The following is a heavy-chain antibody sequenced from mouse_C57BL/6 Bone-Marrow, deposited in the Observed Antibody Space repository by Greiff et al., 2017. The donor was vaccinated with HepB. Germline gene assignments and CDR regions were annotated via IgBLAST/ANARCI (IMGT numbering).Heavy chain of an antibody. CDR3: ARSGTTVVATGYFDD. CDR2: IYPRSGNT. D-gene: IGHD1-1*01. J-gene: IGHJ2*01. CDR1: GYTFTSYG. Sequence: QVQLQQSGAELARPGASVKLSCKASGYTFTSYGISWVKQRTGQGLEWIGEIYPRSGNTYYNEKFKGKATLTADKSSSKAYMELRSLTSEDSAVYFCARSGTTVVATGYFDDWGQGTTLTVSS. V-gene: IGHV1-81*01.